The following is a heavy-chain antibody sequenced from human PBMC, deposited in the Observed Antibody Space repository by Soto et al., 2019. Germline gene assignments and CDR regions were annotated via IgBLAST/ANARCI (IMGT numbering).Heavy chain of an antibody. Sequence: QLQLQESGSGLIKASETLSLTCTVSGGSITSGGYSWSWVRQPPGKVPEWIGYIFWSGNSNHNPSLSGRVTISIERYRNQFSLKLRSVTAAATATSVCSRGRPTPVTTFWYFDLGARGTLATVSS. D-gene: IGHD4-17*01. J-gene: IGHJ2*01. CDR2: IFWSGNS. CDR3: SRGRPTPVTTFWYFDL. V-gene: IGHV4-30-2*01. CDR1: GGSITSGGYS.